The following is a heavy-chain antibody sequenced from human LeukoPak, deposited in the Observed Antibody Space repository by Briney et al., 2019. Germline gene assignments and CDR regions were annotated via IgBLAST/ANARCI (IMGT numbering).Heavy chain of an antibody. D-gene: IGHD3-3*01. Sequence: ASVKVSCKASGGTFSSYAISWVRQAPGQGLEWMGRIIPILGIANYAQKFQGRVTITADKSTSTAYMELRSLRSDDTAVYYCARANYYDFWSGYYSGIEIDYWGQGTLVTVSS. J-gene: IGHJ4*02. CDR1: GGTFSSYA. V-gene: IGHV1-69*04. CDR2: IIPILGIA. CDR3: ARANYYDFWSGYYSGIEIDY.